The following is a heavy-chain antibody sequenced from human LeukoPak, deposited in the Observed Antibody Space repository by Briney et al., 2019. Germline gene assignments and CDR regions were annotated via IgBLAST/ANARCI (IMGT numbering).Heavy chain of an antibody. V-gene: IGHV4-38-2*02. CDR1: GYSISTLAN. CDR3: ARAEFGPIFDY. CDR2: IYHGGST. J-gene: IGHJ4*02. D-gene: IGHD3/OR15-3a*01. Sequence: SETLSLTCTVSGYSISTLANWGWIRQSPGKGLEWVASIYHGGSTYYNPSLRGRVTISMDTSKNQFSLKLSSVTAADTAVYYCARAEFGPIFDYWGQGTLVTVSS.